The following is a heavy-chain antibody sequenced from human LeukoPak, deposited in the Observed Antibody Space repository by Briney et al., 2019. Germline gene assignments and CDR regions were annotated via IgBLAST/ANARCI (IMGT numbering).Heavy chain of an antibody. Sequence: GGSLSLSCAASGFTFSSYAMSWVRQAPGKGLEWVSAISGSGGSTYYADSVKDRFTISRDNSKNTLYLQMNSLRAEDTAVYYCAKEYYGSGSYYKVDGGGYFDYWGQGTLVTVSS. V-gene: IGHV3-23*01. D-gene: IGHD3-10*01. CDR2: ISGSGGST. CDR1: GFTFSSYA. J-gene: IGHJ4*02. CDR3: AKEYYGSGSYYKVDGGGYFDY.